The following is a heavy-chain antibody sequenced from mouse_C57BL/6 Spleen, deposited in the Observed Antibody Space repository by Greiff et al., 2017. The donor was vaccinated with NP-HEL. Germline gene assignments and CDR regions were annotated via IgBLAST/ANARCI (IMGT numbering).Heavy chain of an antibody. D-gene: IGHD1-1*01. J-gene: IGHJ1*03. CDR2: ISSGSSTL. V-gene: IGHV5-17*01. CDR1: GFTFSDYG. CDR3: ARQDYYGSSYWYFDV. Sequence: EVQLVESGGGLVKPGGSLKLSCAASGFTFSDYGMHWVRQAPEKGLEWVAYISSGSSTLYYADTVKGRFTISRDNAKNTLFLQMTSLRSEDTAMYYCARQDYYGSSYWYFDVWGTGTTVTVSS.